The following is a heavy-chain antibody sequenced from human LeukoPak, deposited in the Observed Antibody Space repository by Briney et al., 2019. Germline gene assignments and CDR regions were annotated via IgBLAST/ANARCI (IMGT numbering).Heavy chain of an antibody. J-gene: IGHJ4*02. Sequence: AGGSLRLSCAASGFTFSSYPMSWVRQAPGKGLEWVSGISGSGSSTYYTDSVKGRFTISRDNSKNTLYLQMNSLRAEDTAVYYCAKEDRSSGSRGDYFDYWGQGTLVTVSS. CDR3: AKEDRSSGSRGDYFDY. CDR2: ISGSGSST. D-gene: IGHD1-26*01. CDR1: GFTFSSYP. V-gene: IGHV3-23*01.